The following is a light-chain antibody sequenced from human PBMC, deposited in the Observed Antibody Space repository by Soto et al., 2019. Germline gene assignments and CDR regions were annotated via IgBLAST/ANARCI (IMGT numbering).Light chain of an antibody. V-gene: IGLV2-23*01. CDR2: EGS. CDR1: SSDVGSYNL. CDR3: CSYAGSSTSYV. Sequence: QSALTQPASVSGSPGQSITISCTGTSSDVGSYNLVSWYQQHPGKAPKLMIYEGSKRPSGVSNRFSGSKSGYTASLTISGLQAEDKADYYCCSYAGSSTSYVFGTGTKVTVL. J-gene: IGLJ1*01.